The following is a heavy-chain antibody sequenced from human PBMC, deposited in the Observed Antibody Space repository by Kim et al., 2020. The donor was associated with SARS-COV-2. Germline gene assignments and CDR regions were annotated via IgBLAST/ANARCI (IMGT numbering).Heavy chain of an antibody. CDR3: ARCRVTAWIYDAFDI. J-gene: IGHJ3*02. CDR2: INAGNGNT. D-gene: IGHD5-12*01. V-gene: IGHV1-3*01. Sequence: ASVKVSCKASGYTFTSYAMHWVRQAPGQRLEWMGWINAGNGNTKYSQKFQGRVTITRDTSASTAYMELSSLRSEDTAVYYCARCRVTAWIYDAFDIWGQGTMVTVSS. CDR1: GYTFTSYA.